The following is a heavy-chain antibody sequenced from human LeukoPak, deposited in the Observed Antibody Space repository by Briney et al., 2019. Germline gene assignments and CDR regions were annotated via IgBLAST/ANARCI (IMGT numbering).Heavy chain of an antibody. CDR2: INPNSGGT. J-gene: IGHJ4*02. CDR1: GYTFTGYY. CDR3: ARVGYDYGDYPFDY. Sequence: ASVEVSCKASGYTFTGYYMHWVRQAPGQGLEWMGWINPNSGGTNYAQKFQGRVTMTRDTSISTAYMELSRLRSDDTAVYYCARVGYDYGDYPFDYWGQGTLVTVSS. V-gene: IGHV1-2*02. D-gene: IGHD4-17*01.